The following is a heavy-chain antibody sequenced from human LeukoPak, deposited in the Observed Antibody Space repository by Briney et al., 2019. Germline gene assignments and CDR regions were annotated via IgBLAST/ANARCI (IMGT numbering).Heavy chain of an antibody. CDR2: IYYSGST. D-gene: IGHD2-2*01. J-gene: IGHJ4*02. Sequence: PSETLSLTCTASGGSISSYYWSWIRQPPGKGLEWIGYIYYSGSTNYNPSLKSRVTISVDTSKNQFSLKLSSVTAADTAVYYCASTGYCSSTSCSEFDYWGQGTLVTVSS. CDR1: GGSISSYY. CDR3: ASTGYCSSTSCSEFDY. V-gene: IGHV4-59*01.